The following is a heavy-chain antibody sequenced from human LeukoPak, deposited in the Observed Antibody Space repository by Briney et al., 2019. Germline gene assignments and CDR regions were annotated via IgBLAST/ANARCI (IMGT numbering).Heavy chain of an antibody. CDR2: ISPSSGNI. CDR1: GFPLSSYS. CDR3: VRVKGPYFDY. V-gene: IGHV3-48*01. J-gene: IGHJ4*02. Sequence: GGSLRLSCVASGFPLSSYSINWIRQAPGKGLEWVSYISPSSGNIYYLDSVQGRFTVSRDNDRNSLFLQIDSPTAEDTAVYFCVRVKGPYFDYWGQGALVTVFS.